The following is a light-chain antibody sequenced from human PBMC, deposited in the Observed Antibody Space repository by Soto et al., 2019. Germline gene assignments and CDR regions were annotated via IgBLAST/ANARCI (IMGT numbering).Light chain of an antibody. Sequence: QSVLTQSPSASGSPGQSVTISCTGTSSDIGGYNSVSWYQQHPGKAPKVMIYDVTKRPSGDPDRFSGSKPGNTASLTVSGLQAEDEADYYCSSYTDRKNLVFGTGTKVTVL. V-gene: IGLV2-8*01. CDR3: SSYTDRKNLV. CDR1: SSDIGGYNS. J-gene: IGLJ1*01. CDR2: DVT.